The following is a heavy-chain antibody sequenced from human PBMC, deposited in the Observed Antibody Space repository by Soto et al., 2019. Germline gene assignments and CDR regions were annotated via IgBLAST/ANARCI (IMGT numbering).Heavy chain of an antibody. Sequence: GESLKISCKGSGYSFTRYWIGWVRQMPGKGLEWMGIIYPGDSDTRYSPSFQGQVTISADKSISTAYLQWGSLKASDAAMYYCARFLIGYSPQYYFDCWGQGTLVTV. D-gene: IGHD3-9*01. CDR1: GYSFTRYW. J-gene: IGHJ4*02. V-gene: IGHV5-51*01. CDR3: ARFLIGYSPQYYFDC. CDR2: IYPGDSDT.